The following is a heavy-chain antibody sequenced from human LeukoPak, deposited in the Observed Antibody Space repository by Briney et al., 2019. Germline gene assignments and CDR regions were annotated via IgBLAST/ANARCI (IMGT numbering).Heavy chain of an antibody. V-gene: IGHV4-34*01. CDR1: GGSFSGYY. D-gene: IGHD2-15*01. CDR3: AGRFVVGAARVKRFDP. CDR2: INHSGST. J-gene: IGHJ5*02. Sequence: SETLSLTCAVYGGSFSGYYWSWIRQPPGKGLEWIGEINHSGSTNYNPSLKSRVTISVDTSKNQFSLKLSSVSAADTAVYYCAGRFVVGAARVKRFDPWGQGTPVTVSS.